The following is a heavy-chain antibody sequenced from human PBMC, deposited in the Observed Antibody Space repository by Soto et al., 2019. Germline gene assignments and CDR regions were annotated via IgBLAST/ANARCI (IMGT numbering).Heavy chain of an antibody. CDR2: IIPILGIA. V-gene: IGHV1-69*02. D-gene: IGHD2-15*01. CDR1: GGTFSSYT. Sequence: QVQLVQSGAEVKKPGSSVKVSCKASGGTFSSYTISWVRQAPGQGLEWMGRIIPILGIANYAQKFQGRVTITADKSTSTAYMELRSLRAEATAVYYCARVERLVEGWFDPWGQGTLVTVSS. J-gene: IGHJ5*02. CDR3: ARVERLVEGWFDP.